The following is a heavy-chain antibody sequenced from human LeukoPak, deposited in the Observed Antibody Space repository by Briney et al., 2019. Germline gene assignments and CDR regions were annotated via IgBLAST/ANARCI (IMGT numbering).Heavy chain of an antibody. CDR1: GYTFTSYY. CDR3: ARDRSLDGYTVDY. CDR2: INPSGGST. D-gene: IGHD5-24*01. J-gene: IGHJ4*02. Sequence: GASVKVSCKASGYTFTSYYMHWVRQAPGQGLEWMGIINPSGGSTSYAQKSQGRVTMTRDMSTSTVYMELSSLRSEDTAVYYCARDRSLDGYTVDYWGQGTLVTVSS. V-gene: IGHV1-46*01.